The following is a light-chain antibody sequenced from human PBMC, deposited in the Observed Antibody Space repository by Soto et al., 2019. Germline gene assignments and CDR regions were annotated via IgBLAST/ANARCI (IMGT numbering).Light chain of an antibody. J-gene: IGKJ4*01. CDR2: EIS. V-gene: IGKV3-20*01. CDR3: QQSSCSPLT. Sequence: EIVLTQSPGTLSLSPGERATLSCRASQNVDNNYLAWFQQKPGQAPRLLIYEISNRATGVPDRFGGSGSGTDFTVIISRLEPEDFALYYCQQSSCSPLTFGGGTRVEIK. CDR1: QNVDNNY.